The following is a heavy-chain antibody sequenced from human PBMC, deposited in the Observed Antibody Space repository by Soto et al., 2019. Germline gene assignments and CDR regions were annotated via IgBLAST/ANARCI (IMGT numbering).Heavy chain of an antibody. J-gene: IGHJ5*02. D-gene: IGHD3-10*01. CDR1: GFSVGTYS. CDR2: ISDNGVHT. Sequence: PGGSLRLSCAASGFSVGTYSMTWVRQAPGKGLEWVSGISDNGVHTWCADSVKGRFTVSRDNSKNTLFLQMNSLRAEDTAVYFCSKWSGFGDAWGQGTLVTVSS. CDR3: SKWSGFGDA. V-gene: IGHV3-23*01.